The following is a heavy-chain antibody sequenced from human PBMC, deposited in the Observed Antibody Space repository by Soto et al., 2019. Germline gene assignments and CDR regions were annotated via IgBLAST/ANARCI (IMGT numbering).Heavy chain of an antibody. V-gene: IGHV4-4*07. J-gene: IGHJ4*02. CDR2: ISTSGST. CDR1: GGSISDYY. Sequence: SETLSLTCTVSGGSISDYYWTWIRQPAGKGLEWIGRISTSGSTNYSPSLKSRVTLSVDTSKNQFSLKLNSVTAADTAVYYCAREVSSSFRSFDYWGQGTLVTVSS. D-gene: IGHD6-6*01. CDR3: AREVSSSFRSFDY.